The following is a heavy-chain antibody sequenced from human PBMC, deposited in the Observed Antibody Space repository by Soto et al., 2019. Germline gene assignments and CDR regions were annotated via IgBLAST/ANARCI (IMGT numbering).Heavy chain of an antibody. Sequence: SGGSLRLSCAASGFTFSSYAMNWVRRAPAKGLEWVSVISGSGGSAYYGDSVEGRFTISRDNSKNTLYLQMNSLTAEDTAIYYCAKDRGSSTKNLDVWGPGTQVTVSS. CDR1: GFTFSSYA. J-gene: IGHJ4*02. CDR2: ISGSGGSA. V-gene: IGHV3-23*01. CDR3: AKDRGSSTKNLDV. D-gene: IGHD2-2*01.